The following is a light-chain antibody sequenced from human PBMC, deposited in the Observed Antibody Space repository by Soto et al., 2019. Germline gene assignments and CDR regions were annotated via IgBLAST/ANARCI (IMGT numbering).Light chain of an antibody. CDR1: QSVGSK. CDR2: GAS. Sequence: ETVMPQYTVPLSGLRGERATLSCRGSQSVGSKLAWYQQKPGQAPRLLIYGASNRATGIPVRFSGSGCGTEFTLTISSLQSADYAVYYYQQYDVWPPLTCRGGTKVDIK. J-gene: IGKJ4*02. CDR3: QQYDVWPPLT. V-gene: IGKV3-15*01.